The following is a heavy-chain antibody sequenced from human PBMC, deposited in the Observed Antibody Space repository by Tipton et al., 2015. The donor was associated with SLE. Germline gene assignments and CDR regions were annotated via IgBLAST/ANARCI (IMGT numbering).Heavy chain of an antibody. Sequence: SLRLSCAASGFTFSTYGMTWVRQAPGKGLEWVSAISGSGGSTYYADSVKGRFTISRDNSKNTLYLQMNSLRAEDTAVYYCAKDQSPDYGDYGGGWYFDLWGRGTLVTVSS. CDR3: AKDQSPDYGDYGGGWYFDL. J-gene: IGHJ2*01. CDR1: GFTFSTYG. CDR2: ISGSGGST. D-gene: IGHD4-17*01. V-gene: IGHV3-23*01.